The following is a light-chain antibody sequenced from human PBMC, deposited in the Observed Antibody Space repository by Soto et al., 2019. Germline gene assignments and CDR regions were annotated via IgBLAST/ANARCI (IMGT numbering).Light chain of an antibody. Sequence: IQLTQSPSFLSASVGDRVTITCRASQGISSALAWYQQKPGKAPKLLIYDASSLESGVPSRFSGSGSETEFTLTISSLFPDDFATYYCQQYNRYWTFGQGTKVDIK. CDR1: QGISSA. V-gene: IGKV1-13*02. J-gene: IGKJ1*01. CDR2: DAS. CDR3: QQYNRYWT.